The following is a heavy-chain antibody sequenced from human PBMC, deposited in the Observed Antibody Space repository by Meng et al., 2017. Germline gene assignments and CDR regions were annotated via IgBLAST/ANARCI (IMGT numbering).Heavy chain of an antibody. CDR1: GYTFTSYG. CDR2: ISAYNGNT. CDR3: AIYDILTGYHRDY. J-gene: IGHJ4*02. Sequence: QFQLVLSGPELKKPGASVKFSGKASGYTFTSYGISWVRQAPGQGLEWMGWISAYNGNTNYAQKLQGRVTMTTDTSTSTAYMELRSLRSDDTAVYYCAIYDILTGYHRDYWGQGTLVTVSS. D-gene: IGHD3-9*01. V-gene: IGHV1-18*01.